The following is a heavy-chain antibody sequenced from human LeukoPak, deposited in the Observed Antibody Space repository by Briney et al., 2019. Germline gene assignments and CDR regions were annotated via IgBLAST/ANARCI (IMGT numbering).Heavy chain of an antibody. V-gene: IGHV3-48*03. CDR1: GFPLSSHA. CDR3: AELGITMIGGV. J-gene: IGHJ6*04. CDR2: ISSSGSTI. Sequence: GGSLRLSCAASGFPLSSHAMSWVRQAPGKGLGWVSYISSSGSTIYYADSVKGRFTISRDNAKNSLYLQMNSLRAEDTAVYYYAELGITMIGGVWGKGTTVTISS. D-gene: IGHD3-10*02.